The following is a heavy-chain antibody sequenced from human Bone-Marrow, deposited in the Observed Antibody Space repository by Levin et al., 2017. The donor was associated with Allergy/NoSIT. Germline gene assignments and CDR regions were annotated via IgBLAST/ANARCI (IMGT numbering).Heavy chain of an antibody. CDR3: ARPNCSSTSCYIFDY. CDR2: ISGSGGST. D-gene: IGHD2-2*02. V-gene: IGHV3-23*01. J-gene: IGHJ4*02. CDR1: GFTFSSYA. Sequence: AASVKVSCAASGFTFSSYAMSWVRQAPGKGLEWVSAISGSGGSTYYADSVKGRFTISRDNSKNTLYLQMNSLRAEDTAVYYCARPNCSSTSCYIFDYWGQGTLVTVSS.